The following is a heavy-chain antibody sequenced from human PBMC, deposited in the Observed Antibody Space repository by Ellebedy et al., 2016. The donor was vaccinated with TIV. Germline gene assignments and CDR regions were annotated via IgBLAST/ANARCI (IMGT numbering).Heavy chain of an antibody. Sequence: GESLKISCAASGFTFDDYAMHWVRQAPGKELVWVSRIKGDGSSAGYADSVKGRFTISRDNAKNTLYLQMNSLRGEDTAVYYCARGGLTAASDYWGQGTLVTVSS. V-gene: IGHV3-74*01. CDR3: ARGGLTAASDY. CDR1: GFTFDDYA. J-gene: IGHJ4*02. CDR2: IKGDGSSA. D-gene: IGHD2-2*01.